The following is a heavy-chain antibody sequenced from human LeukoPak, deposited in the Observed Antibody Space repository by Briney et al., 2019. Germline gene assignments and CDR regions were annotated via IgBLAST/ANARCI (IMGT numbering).Heavy chain of an antibody. J-gene: IGHJ4*02. D-gene: IGHD4-17*01. V-gene: IGHV4-4*07. CDR1: NGSISIYY. CDR3: AREITVTRPFDY. Sequence: SETLSHTCTVSNGSISIYYWSWVRQPAGKGLEWIGRISASGSTNYNPSLKSRVTMSVDTSKNQFSLNLTSVTAADTAVYYCAREITVTRPFDYWGQGTLVTVSS. CDR2: ISASGST.